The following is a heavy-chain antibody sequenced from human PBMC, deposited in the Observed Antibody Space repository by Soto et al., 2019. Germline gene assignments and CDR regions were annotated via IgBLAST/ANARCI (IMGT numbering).Heavy chain of an antibody. J-gene: IGHJ6*02. CDR2: ISYDGSNK. Sequence: GGSLRLSCAASGFTFSSYAMHWVRQAPGKGLEWVAVISYDGSNKYYADSVKGRFTISRDNSKNTLYLQMNSLRAEDTAVYYCARPYWGAAAGTHYYYYGMDVWGQGTTVTVSS. CDR3: ARPYWGAAAGTHYYYYGMDV. CDR1: GFTFSSYA. D-gene: IGHD6-13*01. V-gene: IGHV3-30-3*01.